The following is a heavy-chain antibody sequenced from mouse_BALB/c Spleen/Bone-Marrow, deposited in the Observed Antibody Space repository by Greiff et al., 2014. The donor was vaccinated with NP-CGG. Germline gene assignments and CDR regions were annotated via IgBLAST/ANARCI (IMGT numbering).Heavy chain of an antibody. D-gene: IGHD1-1*01. V-gene: IGHV1-87*01. Sequence: VQLQQSGAELARPGASVKLSCKASGYTFTSYWMQWVKQRPGQGLEWIGAIYPGDGDTRYTQKFKGKATLTADKSSSTAYMQLSSLASEDSAVYYCARYYYGSSYEYFDVWGAGTTVTASS. CDR1: GYTFTSYW. CDR3: ARYYYGSSYEYFDV. J-gene: IGHJ1*01. CDR2: IYPGDGDT.